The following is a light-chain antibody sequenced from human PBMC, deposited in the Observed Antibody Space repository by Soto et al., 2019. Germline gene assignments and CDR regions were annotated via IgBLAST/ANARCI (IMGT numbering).Light chain of an antibody. V-gene: IGKV3-20*01. CDR1: QTVSSNY. J-gene: IGKJ1*01. Sequence: EIVLTQSPGTLSLSPGERATLSCRASQTVSSNYLAWFQQKGGQAPRLLIFGASSRAAGIPDRFSGSVSGTDFILNISRLEREDFAVYYCQHYGSSWTFGQGTKVEI. CDR2: GAS. CDR3: QHYGSSWT.